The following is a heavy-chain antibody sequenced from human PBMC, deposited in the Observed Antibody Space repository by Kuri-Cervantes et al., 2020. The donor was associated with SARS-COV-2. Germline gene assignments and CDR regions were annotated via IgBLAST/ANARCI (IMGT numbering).Heavy chain of an antibody. J-gene: IGHJ4*01. Sequence: GESLKISCVTSGFNFNSFWMSWVRRAPGKGLEWVANIKQDGNERHSVDSVEGRFTISRDNTKNSIYPQMNRLRPEDTAVYFCARLTDTHVYFDYWGRGTLVTVSS. V-gene: IGHV3-7*03. CDR3: ARLTDTHVYFDY. D-gene: IGHD3-16*01. CDR2: IKQDGNER. CDR1: GFNFNSFW.